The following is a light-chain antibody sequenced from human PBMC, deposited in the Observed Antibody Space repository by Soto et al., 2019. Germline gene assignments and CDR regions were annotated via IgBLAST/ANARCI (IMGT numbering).Light chain of an antibody. CDR3: QQYGNSPRT. CDR2: GVS. CDR1: QSVNSNF. V-gene: IGKV3-20*01. J-gene: IGKJ2*01. Sequence: EIVLTQSPGTLSMSPGERATLSCRASQSVNSNFFAWYQQKPGQAPRLLIYGVSTRATGIPDRFIGSGSGTDFALTISGLEPEDFAVYYCQQYGNSPRTFGQGTKVEIK.